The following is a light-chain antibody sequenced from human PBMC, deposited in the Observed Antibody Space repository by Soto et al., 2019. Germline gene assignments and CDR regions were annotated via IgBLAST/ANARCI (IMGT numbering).Light chain of an antibody. CDR3: QQHNSSPWT. Sequence: DIQMTQSPSTLSTSVGDRDTITCRASQSIGDWLAWFQQKPGKAPKLLIYDVSTLESGVPSRFSGSGSGTEFTLTISSLQRDDFATYYCQQHNSSPWTFGQGSKV. CDR2: DVS. V-gene: IGKV1-5*01. CDR1: QSIGDW. J-gene: IGKJ1*01.